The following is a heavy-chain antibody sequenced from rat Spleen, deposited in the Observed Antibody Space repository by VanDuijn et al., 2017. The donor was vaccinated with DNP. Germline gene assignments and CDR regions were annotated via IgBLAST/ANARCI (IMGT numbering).Heavy chain of an antibody. CDR3: ARWDYDGWFAY. V-gene: IGHV2-19*01. CDR1: GFSLTDYS. J-gene: IGHJ3*01. Sequence: QVQLKESGPGLVQPSQTLSLTCTVSGFSLTDYSVHGVRQPPGKGLEWMGRIRSGGSTDYNSALKSRLSISRDTSKSQVFLKMNSVQTEDTAMYFCARWDYDGWFAYWGQGTLVTVSS. D-gene: IGHD1-12*02. CDR2: IRSGGST.